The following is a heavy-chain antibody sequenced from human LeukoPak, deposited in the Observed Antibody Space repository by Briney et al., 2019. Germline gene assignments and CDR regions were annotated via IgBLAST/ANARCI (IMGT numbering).Heavy chain of an antibody. Sequence: SQTLSFTCTVSGGSISSGSYYWSWIRQPAGKGLEWIGRIYTSGSTNYNPSLKSRVTISVDTSKNQFSLRLSSVTAADTAVYYCARVQWLAIDYWGQGTLVTVSS. J-gene: IGHJ4*02. V-gene: IGHV4-61*02. D-gene: IGHD6-19*01. CDR2: IYTSGST. CDR3: ARVQWLAIDY. CDR1: GGSISSGSYY.